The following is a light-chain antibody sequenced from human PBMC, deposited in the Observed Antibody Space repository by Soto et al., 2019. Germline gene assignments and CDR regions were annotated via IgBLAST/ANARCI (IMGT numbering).Light chain of an antibody. CDR1: QSFSGW. J-gene: IGKJ1*01. Sequence: DIQMTQSPSTLSASVGDRVTITCRASQSFSGWLAWYQQKPGKAPNLLIYKASSLGSGVPSRFSGSGSGTEFTLHISSLQPDDFATYYCQQYNSYSPETFGQGTKVEIK. V-gene: IGKV1-5*03. CDR3: QQYNSYSPET. CDR2: KAS.